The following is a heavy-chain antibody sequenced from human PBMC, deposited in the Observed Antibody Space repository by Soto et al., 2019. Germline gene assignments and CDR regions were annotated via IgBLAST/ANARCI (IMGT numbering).Heavy chain of an antibody. CDR1: GFTFSNAW. Sequence: EVQLVESGGGLVKPGGSLRLSCAASGFTFSNAWMSWVRQAPGKGLEWVGRIKSKTDGETTEYAAPVKGRFIISRDDSKNTLYLQMNSLKTEDTAVYYYATPSGSWLDPWGQGTLVTVSS. D-gene: IGHD3-10*01. J-gene: IGHJ5*02. V-gene: IGHV3-15*01. CDR2: IKSKTDGETT. CDR3: ATPSGSWLDP.